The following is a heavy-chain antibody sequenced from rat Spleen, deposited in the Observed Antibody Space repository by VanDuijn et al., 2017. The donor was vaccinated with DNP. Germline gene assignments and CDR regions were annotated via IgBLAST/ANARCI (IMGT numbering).Heavy chain of an antibody. CDR1: GFTFSDYN. CDR2: ILYDGSNT. J-gene: IGHJ2*01. Sequence: EVQLEESGGGLVQPGRSLKLSCAASGFTFSDYNMAWVRQAPKKGLEWVATILYDGSNTYSGDSVKGRFTISRDNAKSTLYLQMDSLRSEDTATYYCATQTLNSYWGQGVMVTVSS. D-gene: IGHD1-11*01. V-gene: IGHV5-7*01. CDR3: ATQTLNSY.